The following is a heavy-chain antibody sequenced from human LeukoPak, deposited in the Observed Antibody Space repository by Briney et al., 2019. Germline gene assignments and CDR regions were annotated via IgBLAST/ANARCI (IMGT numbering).Heavy chain of an antibody. V-gene: IGHV3-74*01. Sequence: AGGSLRLSCAASGFTFSSSWIHWVRQAPGKGLVWVSRINKDGSVTDYAESVKGRFSISRDSSKNTLYLQMSSLRAEDTAVYYCVKDLSGSYAFDYWGQGTLVTVSS. CDR2: INKDGSVT. CDR3: VKDLSGSYAFDY. CDR1: GFTFSSSW. J-gene: IGHJ4*02. D-gene: IGHD1-26*01.